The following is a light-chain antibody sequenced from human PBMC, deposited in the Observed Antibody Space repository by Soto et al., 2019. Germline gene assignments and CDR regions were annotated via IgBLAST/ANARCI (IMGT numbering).Light chain of an antibody. CDR3: LQDINYPWT. Sequence: IQMTQSPSSLSASVGEKVAITYRASQSIGLNLNWYQQKPGKAPKFMIYGALTLQSGVPSRFSGSGSGTDFTLAISSLKPEDSATYYCLQDINYPWTFGQGTKVDIK. CDR1: QSIGLN. V-gene: IGKV1-6*01. CDR2: GAL. J-gene: IGKJ1*01.